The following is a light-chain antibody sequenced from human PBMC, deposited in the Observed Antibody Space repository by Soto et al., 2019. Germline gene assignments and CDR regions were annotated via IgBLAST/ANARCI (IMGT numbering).Light chain of an antibody. CDR2: GAS. J-gene: IGKJ2*01. CDR3: QQFGGSPPAFT. CDR1: QSVSSRN. V-gene: IGKV3-20*01. Sequence: ERMLTQFPGTLSLSPGERATLSCRASQSVSSRNLAWYQQKPGQAPRLLIYGASIRATGIPDRFSGSGSGTDFTLTIRRLEPEDFAVYYCQQFGGSPPAFTFGQGTKLEI.